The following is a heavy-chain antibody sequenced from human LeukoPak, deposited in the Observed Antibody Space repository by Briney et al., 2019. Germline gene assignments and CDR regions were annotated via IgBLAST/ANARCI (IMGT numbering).Heavy chain of an antibody. CDR2: IWYDGSNK. V-gene: IGHV3-33*01. CDR3: ARDRPTGSYYSIDY. Sequence: GGSLRLSCAASGVTFNEFGVHWVRQAPGQGLEWVALIWYDGSNKYYADSVKGRFTISRDNSKNTVYLQMNSLRVEDTAIYYCARDRPTGSYYSIDYWGQGTLAAVSS. D-gene: IGHD1-26*01. CDR1: GVTFNEFG. J-gene: IGHJ4*02.